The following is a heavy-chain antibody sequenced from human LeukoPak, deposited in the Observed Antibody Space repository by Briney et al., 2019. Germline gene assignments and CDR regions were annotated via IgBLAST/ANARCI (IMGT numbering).Heavy chain of an antibody. CDR2: ISGSGDST. CDR1: QFTFSSYA. Sequence: GGSLRLSCAASQFTFSSYAMTWVRQAPGKGLEWVAAISGSGDSTDYADSVKGRFTISRDNSRNTLFLQMNSLRAEDTAVYYCATSGHDYVWGSYRYWGQGTLVTVSS. J-gene: IGHJ4*02. V-gene: IGHV3-23*01. D-gene: IGHD3-16*02. CDR3: ATSGHDYVWGSYRY.